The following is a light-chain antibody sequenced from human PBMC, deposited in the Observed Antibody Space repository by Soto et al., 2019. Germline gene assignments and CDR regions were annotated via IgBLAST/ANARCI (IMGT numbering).Light chain of an antibody. V-gene: IGKV3-15*01. CDR3: QQHNNWPYT. Sequence: EMVMTQSPATLSVSPGESATLSCRASQSVSSKLAWYQQKPGQAPRLLIYGGSTRASGIPARFSGSGSGTEFTLTISSLQSEDFVVYYCQQHNNWPYTFGQGTKLEIK. CDR1: QSVSSK. CDR2: GGS. J-gene: IGKJ2*01.